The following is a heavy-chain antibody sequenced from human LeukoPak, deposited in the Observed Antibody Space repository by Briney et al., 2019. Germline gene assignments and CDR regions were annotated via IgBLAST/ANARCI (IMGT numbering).Heavy chain of an antibody. Sequence: PGRSLRLSCAASGFTFSSYAMHWVRQAPGKGLEWVAVISYDGSNKYYADSVKGRFTISRDNSKNTLYLQMNSLRAEDTAVYYCASVEVWFGELSWGQGTLVTVSS. D-gene: IGHD3-10*01. CDR1: GFTFSSYA. CDR2: ISYDGSNK. V-gene: IGHV3-30-3*01. CDR3: ASVEVWFGELS. J-gene: IGHJ4*02.